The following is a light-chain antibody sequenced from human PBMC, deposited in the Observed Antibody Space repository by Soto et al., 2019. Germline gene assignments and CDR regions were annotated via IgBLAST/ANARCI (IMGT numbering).Light chain of an antibody. J-gene: IGKJ1*01. CDR3: QHSYSSPWT. CDR2: AAS. V-gene: IGKV1-39*01. Sequence: DIQMTQSPSSLSASVGDRVTITCRASQSISSYLNWYQQKPGKAPKFLIFAASSLQSGVPSRFSGSGSGTDFTLTISSLQPEDFATYYCQHSYSSPWTFGQGTKVDIK. CDR1: QSISSY.